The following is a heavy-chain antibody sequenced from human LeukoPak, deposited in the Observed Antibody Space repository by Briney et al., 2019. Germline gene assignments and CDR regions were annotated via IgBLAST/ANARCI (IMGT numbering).Heavy chain of an antibody. CDR2: IKQDGSEK. D-gene: IGHD1-26*01. Sequence: GGSLRLSCAASGFTFSHAWMSWVRQAPGKGLEWVANIKQDGSEKYYVDSVKGRFTISRDNAKNSLYLQMNSLRAEDTAVYYCARRRYSGSSQHFDYWGQGTLVTVSS. V-gene: IGHV3-7*01. CDR1: GFTFSHAW. CDR3: ARRRYSGSSQHFDY. J-gene: IGHJ4*02.